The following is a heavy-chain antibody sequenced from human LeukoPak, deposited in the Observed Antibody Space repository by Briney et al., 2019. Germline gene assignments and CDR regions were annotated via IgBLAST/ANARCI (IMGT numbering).Heavy chain of an antibody. J-gene: IGHJ3*02. D-gene: IGHD2-2*01. CDR1: GYTFTSYG. Sequence: ASVKVSCKASGYTFTSYGISWVRQAPGQGLEWMGGIIPIFGTANYAQKFQGRVTITTDESTSTAYMELSSLRSEDTAVYYCAQWVPAADDAFDIWGQGTMVTVSS. CDR3: AQWVPAADDAFDI. CDR2: IIPIFGTA. V-gene: IGHV1-69*05.